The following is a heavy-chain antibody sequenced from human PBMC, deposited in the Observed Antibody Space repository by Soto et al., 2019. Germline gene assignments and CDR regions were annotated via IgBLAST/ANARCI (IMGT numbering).Heavy chain of an antibody. CDR3: ARVFYYGSGSYSPYGMDV. Sequence: QVQLVQSGAEVKKPGSSVKVSCKTSGVSFNNNGIGWVRQAPGHGLEWMGGVSPPFRTSNYARKDQGRISITANASTDTVNMELSSITSEDTAQYYCARVFYYGSGSYSPYGMDVWGQGTTVTVSS. D-gene: IGHD3-10*01. CDR2: VSPPFRTS. J-gene: IGHJ6*02. V-gene: IGHV1-69*01. CDR1: GVSFNNNG.